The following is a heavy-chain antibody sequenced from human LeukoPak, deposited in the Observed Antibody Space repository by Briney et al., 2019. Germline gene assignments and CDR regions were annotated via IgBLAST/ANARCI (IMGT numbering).Heavy chain of an antibody. Sequence: PSETLSLTCAVYGGSFSGYYWSWIRQPPGKGLEWIGEINHSGSTNYNPSLKSRVTISVDTSKNQFSLKLSSVTAADTAVYYCARGPYGDSPVYTVAIDYWGQGTLVTVSS. CDR1: GGSFSGYY. J-gene: IGHJ4*02. CDR3: ARGPYGDSPVYTVAIDY. V-gene: IGHV4-34*01. CDR2: INHSGST. D-gene: IGHD4-17*01.